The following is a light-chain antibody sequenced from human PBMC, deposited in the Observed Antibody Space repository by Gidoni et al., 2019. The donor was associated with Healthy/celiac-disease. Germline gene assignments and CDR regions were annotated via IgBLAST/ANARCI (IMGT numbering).Light chain of an antibody. V-gene: IGKV1-6*01. CDR2: AAS. CDR1: QGIRND. J-gene: IGKJ3*01. Sequence: AIQMTQSPSSLSASVVDRVTITCRASQGIRNDLGWYQQKPGNAHKPLLYAASSLQSGVPSRFRGSGSGTYFTLTISSLQPEDFATYYCLQDYNYPLTFGPGTKVDIK. CDR3: LQDYNYPLT.